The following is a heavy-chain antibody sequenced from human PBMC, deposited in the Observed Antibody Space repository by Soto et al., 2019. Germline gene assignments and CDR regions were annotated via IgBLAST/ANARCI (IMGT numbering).Heavy chain of an antibody. CDR3: SRGGSDSSWYWRD. CDR2: IKEDGSQI. Sequence: DVQLEESGGGLVQPGGSLRLSCTASGLIFSNYWMTWVRQAPGKGPEWVANIKEDGSQIDYVDSVKGRFTVSRDNAKNSVYLQMNTLSVEDTAIYYCSRGGSDSSWYWRDWGQGALVTVSS. J-gene: IGHJ4*02. V-gene: IGHV3-7*04. CDR1: GLIFSNYW. D-gene: IGHD6-13*01.